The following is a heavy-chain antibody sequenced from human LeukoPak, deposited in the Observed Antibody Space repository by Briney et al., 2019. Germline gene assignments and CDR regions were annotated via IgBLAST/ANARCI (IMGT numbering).Heavy chain of an antibody. Sequence: GGSLRLSCAASGFTFSSYSMNWVRQAPGKGLEWVSSISSSSSYIYYADSVKGRFTISRDNAKNSLYLQMNSLRAEDTAVYYCASARYYYDSSGYYRSYYYYYMDVWGKGTTVTVSS. CDR3: ASARYYYDSSGYYRSYYYYYMDV. CDR2: ISSSSSYI. J-gene: IGHJ6*03. CDR1: GFTFSSYS. D-gene: IGHD3-22*01. V-gene: IGHV3-21*01.